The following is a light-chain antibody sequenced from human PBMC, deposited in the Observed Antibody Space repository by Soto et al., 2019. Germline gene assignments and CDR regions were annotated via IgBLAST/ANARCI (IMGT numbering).Light chain of an antibody. CDR1: QSLLHSNGYNY. CDR2: LGS. J-gene: IGKJ1*01. CDR3: MQTLQTPWT. V-gene: IGKV2-28*01. Sequence: DIVMTQSPLSLPVTPGEPASISCRSSQSLLHSNGYNYLDWVLQKPGQSPQVLIYLGSNRASGVPDRFRGSGSGTDFTLKISRVEAEDVGVYYCMQTLQTPWTFGLGNKVDIK.